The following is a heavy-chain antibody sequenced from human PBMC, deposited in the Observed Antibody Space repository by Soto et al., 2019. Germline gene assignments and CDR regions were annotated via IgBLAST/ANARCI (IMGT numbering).Heavy chain of an antibody. CDR1: GFTFSNAW. CDR3: AKYRIMITFGGVRPSSFDY. V-gene: IGHV3-15*07. D-gene: IGHD3-16*01. Sequence: PVGSLRLSCAASGFTFSNAWMNWVRQAPGKGLEWVGRIKGKTDGGTTDYAAPVKGRFTISRDNSKNTLYLQMNSLRAEDTAVYYCAKYRIMITFGGVRPSSFDYWGQGILVTVSS. J-gene: IGHJ4*02. CDR2: IKGKTDGGTT.